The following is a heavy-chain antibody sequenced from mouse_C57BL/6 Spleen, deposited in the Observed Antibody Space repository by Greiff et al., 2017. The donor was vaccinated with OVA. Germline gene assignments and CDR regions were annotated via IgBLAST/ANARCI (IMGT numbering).Heavy chain of an antibody. CDR3: TTRVVATTRAMDY. CDR2: IDPENGDT. D-gene: IGHD1-1*01. V-gene: IGHV14-4*01. Sequence: VQLKQSGAELVRPGASVKLSCTASGFNIKDDYMHWVKQRPEQGLEWIGWIDPENGDTEYASKFQGKATITADTSSNTAYLQLSSLTSEDTAVYYCTTRVVATTRAMDYWGQGTSVTVSS. CDR1: GFNIKDDY. J-gene: IGHJ4*01.